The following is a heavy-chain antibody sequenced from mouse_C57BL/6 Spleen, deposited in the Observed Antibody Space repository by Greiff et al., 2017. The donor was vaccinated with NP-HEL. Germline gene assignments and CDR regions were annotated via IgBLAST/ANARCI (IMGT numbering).Heavy chain of an antibody. CDR1: GYTFTSYW. Sequence: VQGVESGAELVKPGASVKMSCKASGYTFTSYWITWVKQRPGQGLEWIGDIYPGSGSTNYNEKFKSKATLTVDTSSSTAYMQLSSLTSEDSAVYYCARGGLLPDYWGQGTTLTVSS. CDR3: ARGGLLPDY. V-gene: IGHV1-55*01. CDR2: IYPGSGST. D-gene: IGHD1-1*01. J-gene: IGHJ2*01.